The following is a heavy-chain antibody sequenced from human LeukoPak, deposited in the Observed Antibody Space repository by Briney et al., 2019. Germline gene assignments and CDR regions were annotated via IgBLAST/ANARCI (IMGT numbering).Heavy chain of an antibody. CDR2: INPNSGGT. V-gene: IGHV1-2*02. J-gene: IGHJ4*02. CDR1: GYTFTGYY. D-gene: IGHD6-13*01. CDR3: ARQQTSGYSSSWYGGDFDY. Sequence: ASVKVSCKASGYTFTGYYTHWVRQAPGQGLEWMGWINPNSGGTNYAQKFQGRVTMTRDTSISTAYMELSRLRSDDTAVYYCARQQTSGYSSSWYGGDFDYWGQGTLVTGSS.